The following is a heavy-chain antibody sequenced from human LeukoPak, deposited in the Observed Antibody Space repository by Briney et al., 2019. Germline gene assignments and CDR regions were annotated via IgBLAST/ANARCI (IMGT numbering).Heavy chain of an antibody. V-gene: IGHV3-74*01. Sequence: GGSLRLSCAASGFTFSNYWMHWVRQVPGKGLVWVSRINSDGSTTSYADAVKGRFTISRDNAKNTLILQMNSLRADDTAVYYCAREWGFHFDYWGQGTLVTVSS. CDR3: AREWGFHFDY. J-gene: IGHJ4*02. CDR1: GFTFSNYW. CDR2: INSDGSTT. D-gene: IGHD3-16*01.